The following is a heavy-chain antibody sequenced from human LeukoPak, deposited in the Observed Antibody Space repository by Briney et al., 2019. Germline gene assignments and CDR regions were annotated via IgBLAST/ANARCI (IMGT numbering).Heavy chain of an antibody. CDR3: ARSYSSGYPNWFDP. V-gene: IGHV3-48*03. D-gene: IGHD3-22*01. CDR2: ISGSGTTI. CDR1: GFTFSSYE. Sequence: GGSLRLSCAASGFTFSSYEMNWVRQAPGKGLEWVSYISGSGTTIYYADSVKGRFTISRDNAKNSLYLQMNSLRAEDTAVYYCARSYSSGYPNWFDPWGQGTLVTVSS. J-gene: IGHJ5*02.